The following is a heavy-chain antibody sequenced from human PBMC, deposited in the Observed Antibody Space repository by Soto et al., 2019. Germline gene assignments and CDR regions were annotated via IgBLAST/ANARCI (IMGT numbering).Heavy chain of an antibody. Sequence: QVQLVESGGGVVQPGRSLRLSCAASGFTLSSYGIHWVRQAPGKGLEWVAITWYDGSNKQYADSVKGRFTISRDNPKNTVHLKMNSLRGEDTAVYYCARELYYDSSGYSFYYYGMDVWGQGTTVTVSS. J-gene: IGHJ6*02. D-gene: IGHD3-22*01. CDR3: ARELYYDSSGYSFYYYGMDV. CDR1: GFTLSSYG. CDR2: TWYDGSNK. V-gene: IGHV3-33*01.